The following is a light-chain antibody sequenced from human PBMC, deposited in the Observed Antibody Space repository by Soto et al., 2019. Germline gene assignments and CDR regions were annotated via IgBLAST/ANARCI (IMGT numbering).Light chain of an antibody. J-gene: IGKJ2*01. Sequence: DIVMTQSPDSLAVSLGERATINCKSSQNILYTSTNKSFLAWFQQKPGQPPKLLIYWASTRESGVPDRFSGSGSGTDFTLTVTSLQAEDVAVYYCQQYYTNPRTFGQGTKLEIK. CDR3: QQYYTNPRT. CDR2: WAS. V-gene: IGKV4-1*01. CDR1: QNILYTSTNKSF.